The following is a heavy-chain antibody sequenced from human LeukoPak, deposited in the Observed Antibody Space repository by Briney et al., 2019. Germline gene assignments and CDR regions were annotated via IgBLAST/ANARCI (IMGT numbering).Heavy chain of an antibody. V-gene: IGHV3-48*01. D-gene: IGHD2-2*01. CDR2: ISSSSSTI. J-gene: IGHJ4*02. CDR1: GLTFSSYS. CDR3: ARDWLSCSSTSCLTADYYFGY. Sequence: GGSLRLSCAASGLTFSSYSMNWVRQAPGKGLEWVSYISSSSSTIYYADSVKGRFTISRDNAKNSLYLQMNSLRAEDTAVYYCARDWLSCSSTSCLTADYYFGYWGQGTLVTVSS.